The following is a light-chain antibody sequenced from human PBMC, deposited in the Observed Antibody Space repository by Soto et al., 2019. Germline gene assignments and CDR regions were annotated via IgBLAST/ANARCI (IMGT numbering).Light chain of an antibody. Sequence: LTQPASVSGSPGQSITISCTGTSSDVGNYNLVSWYQQHPGKAPKLMIYEGSKRPSGVSNRFSGSKSGNTASLTISILQAEDEADYYCCSYAGSSTYVFGTGTKVTVL. J-gene: IGLJ1*01. V-gene: IGLV2-23*01. CDR3: CSYAGSSTYV. CDR1: SSDVGNYNL. CDR2: EGS.